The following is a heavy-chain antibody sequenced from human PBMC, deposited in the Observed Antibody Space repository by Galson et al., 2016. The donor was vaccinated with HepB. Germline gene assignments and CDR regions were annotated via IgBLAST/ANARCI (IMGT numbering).Heavy chain of an antibody. D-gene: IGHD3-10*01. CDR3: ARDVNYGIFDR. CDR1: GFTFSSYW. V-gene: IGHV3-74*01. Sequence: SLRLSCAASGFTFSSYWMHWVRQVPGKGLVWVSRINSDGGSKDYADSVTGRFTISRDNAKNSLYLQMNSLRAEDRAVYYCARDVNYGIFDRWGQGTLVTVSS. CDR2: INSDGGSK. J-gene: IGHJ4*02.